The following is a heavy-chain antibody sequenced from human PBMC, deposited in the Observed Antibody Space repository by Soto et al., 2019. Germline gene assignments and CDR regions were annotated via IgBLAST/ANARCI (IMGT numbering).Heavy chain of an antibody. V-gene: IGHV1-69*08. CDR3: ARDRGDGYNNI. Sequence: QVQLVQSGAEVKKPGSSVKVSCKASGGTFSSYTISWVRQAPGQGLEWMGRIIPILGIANYAQKFQGRVTITADKATSTAYMELSSLRSEDTAVYYCARDRGDGYNNIWGQGTMVTVSS. CDR2: IIPILGIA. J-gene: IGHJ3*02. CDR1: GGTFSSYT. D-gene: IGHD5-12*01.